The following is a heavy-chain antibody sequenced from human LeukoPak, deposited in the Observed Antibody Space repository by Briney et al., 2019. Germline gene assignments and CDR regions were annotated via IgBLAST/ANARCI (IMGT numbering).Heavy chain of an antibody. CDR2: IKNDGSEE. CDR1: GFTFSSYS. CDR3: ARAIRGSAVDTGDR. J-gene: IGHJ4*02. D-gene: IGHD3-10*01. Sequence: GGSLRLSCEASGFTFSSYSMRWVRQAPGKGLGGVANIKNDGSEEYYVDSVKGRFTISRDNAKNSLFLQMNSLTVEDTAVYYCARAIRGSAVDTGDRWGQGTLVTVSS. V-gene: IGHV3-7*01.